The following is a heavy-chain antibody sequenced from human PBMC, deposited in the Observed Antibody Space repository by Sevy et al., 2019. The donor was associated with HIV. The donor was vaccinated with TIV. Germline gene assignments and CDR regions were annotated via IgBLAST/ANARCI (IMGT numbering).Heavy chain of an antibody. CDR1: AGSVSSGSSY. J-gene: IGHJ4*02. CDR2: IYKSGRT. V-gene: IGHV4-61*01. D-gene: IGHD6-19*01. Sequence: SETLSLTCTVSAGSVSSGSSYWTWIRQPPGKGLEWIGYIYKSGRTNYNPSLKSRVTISVDTSKNQFSLKLSSVTAADTAVYYCARDHGHGGWLVDYWGQGTLVTVSS. CDR3: ARDHGHGGWLVDY.